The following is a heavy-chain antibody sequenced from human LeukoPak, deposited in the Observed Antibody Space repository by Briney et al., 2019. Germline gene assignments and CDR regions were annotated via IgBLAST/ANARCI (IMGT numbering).Heavy chain of an antibody. D-gene: IGHD3-9*01. CDR2: IIPIFGIA. CDR1: GGTFSSYA. J-gene: IGHJ5*02. Sequence: SVKVSCKASGGTFSSYAISWVRQAPGQGLEWMGRIIPIFGIANYAQKFQGRVTITADKSTSTAYMELSSLRSEDTAVYYCARLLTISQFDPGGQGTLVTVSS. V-gene: IGHV1-69*04. CDR3: ARLLTISQFDP.